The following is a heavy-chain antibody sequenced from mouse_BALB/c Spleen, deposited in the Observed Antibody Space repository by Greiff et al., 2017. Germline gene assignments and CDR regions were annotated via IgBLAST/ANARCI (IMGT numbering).Heavy chain of an antibody. J-gene: IGHJ4*01. CDR2: INPDSSTI. Sequence: EVQGVESGGGLVQPGGSLKLSCAASGFDFSRYWMSWVRQAPGKGLEWIGEINPDSSTINYTPSLKDKFIISRDNAKNTPYLQMSKVRSEDTALYYCARRGYYYAMDYWGQGTSVTVSS. CDR1: GFDFSRYW. CDR3: ARRGYYYAMDY. V-gene: IGHV4-1*02.